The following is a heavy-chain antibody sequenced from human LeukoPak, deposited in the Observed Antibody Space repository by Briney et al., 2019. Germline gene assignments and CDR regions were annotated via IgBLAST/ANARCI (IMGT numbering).Heavy chain of an antibody. CDR2: IIPIFGTA. CDR3: ARATYSVAGTGYHYYGLDV. V-gene: IGHV1-69*01. J-gene: IGHJ6*02. D-gene: IGHD6-19*01. CDR1: GGTFSSYA. Sequence: SVKVYCKASGGTFSSYAISWVRQAPGQGLEWMGGIIPIFGTANYAQKFQGRVTITADESTSTAYMELSSLRSEDTAVFYCARATYSVAGTGYHYYGLDVWGQGTTVTVSS.